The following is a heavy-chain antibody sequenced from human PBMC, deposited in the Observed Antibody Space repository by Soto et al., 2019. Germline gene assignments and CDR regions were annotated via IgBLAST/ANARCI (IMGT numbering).Heavy chain of an antibody. CDR1: GFTFSSYG. V-gene: IGHV3-30*18. D-gene: IGHD3-22*01. CDR3: AKWHSSGYGYFDY. CDR2: ISYDGSNK. Sequence: QVQLVESGGGVVQPGRSLRLSCAASGFTFSSYGMHWVRQAPGKGLEWVAVISYDGSNKYYADSVKGRFTISIDNSKNTLYLQMNSLRAEDTAVYYCAKWHSSGYGYFDYWGQGTLVTVSS. J-gene: IGHJ4*02.